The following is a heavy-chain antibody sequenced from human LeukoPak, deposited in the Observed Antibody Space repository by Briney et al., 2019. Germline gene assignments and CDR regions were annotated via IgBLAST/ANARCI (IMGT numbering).Heavy chain of an antibody. V-gene: IGHV3-53*01. D-gene: IGHD6-13*01. Sequence: GSLRLSCAASGFTVSSNYMSWVRQAPGKGLEWVSVIYSGGGTYYADSVKGRFTISRDNSKNTLYLQMNSLRAEDTAVYYCARVTSSSWYYYFDYWGQGTLVTVSS. CDR3: ARVTSSSWYYYFDY. CDR2: IYSGGGT. CDR1: GFTVSSNY. J-gene: IGHJ4*02.